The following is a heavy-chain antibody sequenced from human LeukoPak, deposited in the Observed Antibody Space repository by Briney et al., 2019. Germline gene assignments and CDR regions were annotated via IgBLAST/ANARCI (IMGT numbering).Heavy chain of an antibody. D-gene: IGHD2-2*01. CDR3: AKDEYCSSTSCYGPRFDY. V-gene: IGHV3-23*01. J-gene: IGHJ4*02. Sequence: PGGSLRLSCAASGFTFSSYAMSWVRQAPGKGLEWVSAISGSGGSTYYADSVKGRFTISRDNSKNTLYLQMNSLRAEDTAVYYCAKDEYCSSTSCYGPRFDYWGQGTLVTVPS. CDR2: ISGSGGST. CDR1: GFTFSSYA.